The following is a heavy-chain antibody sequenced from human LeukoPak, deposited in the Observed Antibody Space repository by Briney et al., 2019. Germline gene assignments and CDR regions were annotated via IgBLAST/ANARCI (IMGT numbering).Heavy chain of an antibody. CDR1: GGSFSGYY. V-gene: IGHV4-34*01. CDR3: ARAVPDYDFWSGYYLNWFDP. D-gene: IGHD3-3*01. CDR2: INHSGST. J-gene: IGHJ5*02. Sequence: SETLSLTCAVYGGSFSGYYWSWIRQPPGKGLEWIGEINHSGSTNYNPSLKSRVTISVDTSKNQFSLKLSSVTAADTAVYYCARAVPDYDFWSGYYLNWFDPWGQGTLVTVSS.